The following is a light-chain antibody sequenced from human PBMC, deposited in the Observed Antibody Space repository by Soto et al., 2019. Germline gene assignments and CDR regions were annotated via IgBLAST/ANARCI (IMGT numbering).Light chain of an antibody. Sequence: DIQMTQSPSSLSSSVGDTVIITCRASQTISVYLNWYQQIAGKAPKLLIYDASSLESGVPSRISGSGSGTEFTLTISSLQPDDFATYYCLQHNSYPITFGQGTRLEIK. J-gene: IGKJ5*01. CDR3: LQHNSYPIT. V-gene: IGKV1-17*01. CDR2: DAS. CDR1: QTISVY.